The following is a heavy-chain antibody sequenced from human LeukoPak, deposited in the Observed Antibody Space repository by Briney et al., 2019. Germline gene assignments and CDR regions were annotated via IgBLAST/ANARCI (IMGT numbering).Heavy chain of an antibody. D-gene: IGHD3-3*01. CDR2: IYYSGST. Sequence: SETLSLTCTVSGGSIGSSSYYWGWIRQPPGKGLEWIGSIYYSGSTYYNPSLKSRVTISVDTSKNQFSLKLSSVTAADTAVYYCARLANTAYYDFWSGYFPNWFDPWGPGTLVTVSS. V-gene: IGHV4-39*01. J-gene: IGHJ5*02. CDR1: GGSIGSSSYY. CDR3: ARLANTAYYDFWSGYFPNWFDP.